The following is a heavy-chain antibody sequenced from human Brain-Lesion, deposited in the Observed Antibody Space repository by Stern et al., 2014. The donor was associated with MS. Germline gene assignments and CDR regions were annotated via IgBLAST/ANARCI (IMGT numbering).Heavy chain of an antibody. CDR1: DGSISSGDYY. CDR2: IHYSGRT. J-gene: IGHJ5*02. V-gene: IGHV4-30-4*01. CDR3: ARALQPYYFGTNGA. Sequence: VQLVESGPGLVKPSQTLSLTCSVSDGSISSGDYYWSWIRQPPGKGLEWIGYIHYSGRTYYNPSLGDTNYNPSLESRVTISVDASKNQFSLKLTSVTAADTAVYYCARALQPYYFGTNGAWGQGTLVTVSS. D-gene: IGHD3-10*01.